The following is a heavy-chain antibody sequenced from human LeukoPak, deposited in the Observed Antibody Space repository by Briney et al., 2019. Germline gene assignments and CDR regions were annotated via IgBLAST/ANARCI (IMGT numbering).Heavy chain of an antibody. Sequence: GGSLRLSCAASGFTFTSYAMSWVRQAPGKGREWVSSISGSGDNTFYADSGKGRFTISRDNSKKTLYLQMKTLRAEETAAYHCAKGRNEDGDAALNSWGPGTLVTVSS. V-gene: IGHV3-23*01. CDR3: AKGRNEDGDAALNS. CDR1: GFTFTSYA. CDR2: ISGSGDNT. D-gene: IGHD4-17*01. J-gene: IGHJ4*02.